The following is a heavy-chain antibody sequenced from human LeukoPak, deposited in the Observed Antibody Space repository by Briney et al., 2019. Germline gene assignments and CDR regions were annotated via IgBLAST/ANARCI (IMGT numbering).Heavy chain of an antibody. CDR1: GDSVSSSSAA. J-gene: IGHJ3*02. CDR2: TYYRSKWYN. CDR3: ARGGLAFDI. Sequence: SQTLSLTCAISGDSVSSSSAAWNWIRQSPSRGLEWLGRTYYRSKWYNDYALSVKRRLTINPDTSKNQVSLQLNSVTPEDAAIYYCARGGLAFDIWGQGTMVTVSS. V-gene: IGHV6-1*01.